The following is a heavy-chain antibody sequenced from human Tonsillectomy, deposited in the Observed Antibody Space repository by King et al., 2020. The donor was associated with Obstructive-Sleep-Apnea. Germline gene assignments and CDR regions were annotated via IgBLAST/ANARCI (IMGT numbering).Heavy chain of an antibody. J-gene: IGHJ6*02. Sequence: VQLVESGGGLVKPGGSLRLSCAASGFTFSNAWMSWVRQAPGKGLEWVGRIKSKTDGGTTDYAAPVKGRFTISRDDSKNTLYLQMNSLKTEDTAVYYWTTPARDCSSTSCYYSYYYYGMDVWGQGTTVTVSS. CDR2: IKSKTDGGTT. CDR1: GFTFSNAW. CDR3: TTPARDCSSTSCYYSYYYYGMDV. V-gene: IGHV3-15*01. D-gene: IGHD2-2*01.